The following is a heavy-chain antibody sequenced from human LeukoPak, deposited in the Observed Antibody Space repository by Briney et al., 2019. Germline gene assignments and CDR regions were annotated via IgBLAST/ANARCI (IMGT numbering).Heavy chain of an antibody. Sequence: GGSLRLSCATSGFTFTNYGINWVRQAPGKGLEWVAYISSSAILYADSVKGRFTISRDNSKNTLYLQMNSLRAEDTAVYYCARDYSRSGYYIDAFDIWGQGTMVTVSS. CDR3: ARDYSRSGYYIDAFDI. CDR2: ISSSAI. J-gene: IGHJ3*02. CDR1: GFTFTNYG. D-gene: IGHD3-22*01. V-gene: IGHV3-48*01.